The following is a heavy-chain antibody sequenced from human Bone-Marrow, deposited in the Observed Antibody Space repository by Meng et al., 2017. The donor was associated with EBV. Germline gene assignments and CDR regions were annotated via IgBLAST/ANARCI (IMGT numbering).Heavy chain of an antibody. D-gene: IGHD3-10*01. J-gene: IGHJ4*02. CDR1: GDAFRYSA. Sequence: HVWEVQSGAEVEKPGSSVEVSCKASGDAFRYSAISWVRQSPGQGLEWMGGLIPDFGTPDYAPNYQDRVTITADESTSTAYMELNSLTTEDTAIYYCARESGRGYTPDFWGQGTLVTVSS. V-gene: IGHV1-69*01. CDR2: LIPDFGTP. CDR3: ARESGRGYTPDF.